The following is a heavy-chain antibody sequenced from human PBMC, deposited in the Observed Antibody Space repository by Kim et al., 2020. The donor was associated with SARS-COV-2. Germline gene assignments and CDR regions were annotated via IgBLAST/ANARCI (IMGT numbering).Heavy chain of an antibody. V-gene: IGHV3-30*18. D-gene: IGHD1-26*01. CDR1: GFTFSSYG. CDR3: AKAHSGSYYDAFDI. J-gene: IGHJ3*02. Sequence: GGSLRLSCAASGFTFSSYGMHWVRQAPGKGLEWVAVISYDGSNKYYADSVKGRFTISRDNSKKTLYLQMNSLRAEDTAVYYCAKAHSGSYYDAFDIWGQG. CDR2: ISYDGSNK.